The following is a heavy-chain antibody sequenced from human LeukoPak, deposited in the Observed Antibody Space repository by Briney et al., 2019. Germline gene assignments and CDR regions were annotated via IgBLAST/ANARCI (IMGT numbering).Heavy chain of an antibody. Sequence: SETLSLTCTVSGGSISSYYWSWIRQPPGKGLEWIGYIYYSGSTNYNPSLKSRVTISVDTSKNQFSLKLSSVTAADTAVYYCATTVTTTGHYYYGMDVWGQGTTATVSS. D-gene: IGHD4-11*01. V-gene: IGHV4-59*12. J-gene: IGHJ6*02. CDR1: GGSISSYY. CDR3: ATTVTTTGHYYYGMDV. CDR2: IYYSGST.